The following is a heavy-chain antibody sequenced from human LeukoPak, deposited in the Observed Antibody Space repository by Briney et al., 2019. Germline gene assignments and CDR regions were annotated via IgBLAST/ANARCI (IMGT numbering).Heavy chain of an antibody. CDR1: GGSISSGGYY. D-gene: IGHD6-13*01. J-gene: IGHJ3*02. V-gene: IGHV4-31*03. CDR3: ARDGVSIAAAGGDAFDI. CDR2: IYYSGST. Sequence: SETLSLTCTVSGGSISSGGYYWSWLRQHPGTGLEWIGYIYYSGSTYYNPSLKSRVTISVDTSKNQFSLKLSSVTAADTAVYYCARDGVSIAAAGGDAFDIWGQGTMATVSS.